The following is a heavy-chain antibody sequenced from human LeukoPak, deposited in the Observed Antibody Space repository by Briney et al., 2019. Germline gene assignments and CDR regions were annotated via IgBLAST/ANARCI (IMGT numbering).Heavy chain of an antibody. CDR1: GYSFTSYW. J-gene: IGHJ6*02. Sequence: GESLKISCKGSGYSFTSYWIGWVRQMPGKGLERMGRIDPSDSYTNYSPSFQGHVTISADKSISTAYLQWSSLKASDTAMYYCATTDCSGGSCYGSHYYYYGMDVWGQGTTVTVSS. CDR2: IDPSDSYT. D-gene: IGHD2-15*01. CDR3: ATTDCSGGSCYGSHYYYYGMDV. V-gene: IGHV5-10-1*01.